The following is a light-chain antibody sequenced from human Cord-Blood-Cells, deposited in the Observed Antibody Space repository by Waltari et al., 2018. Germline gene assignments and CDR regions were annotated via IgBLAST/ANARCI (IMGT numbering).Light chain of an antibody. CDR1: SSHIGSNT. CDR3: AAWDDSLNGPV. CDR2: SNN. V-gene: IGLV1-44*01. Sequence: QSVLTQPPSASGTPGPRVTISCSGSSSHIGSNTVNWYQQLPGTAPKLLIYSNNQRPSGVPDRFSGSKSGTSASLAISGLQSEDEADYYCAAWDDSLNGPVFGGGTKLTVL. J-gene: IGLJ3*02.